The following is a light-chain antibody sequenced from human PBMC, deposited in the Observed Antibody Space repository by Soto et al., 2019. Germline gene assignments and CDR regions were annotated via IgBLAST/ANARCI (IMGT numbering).Light chain of an antibody. CDR3: TSYTSINTLI. Sequence: QSVLTQPASVSGSPGQSITITCTGTSSDVGGHKYVSWYQQYPGKAPKVMIYEVTNRPSGVSNRFSGSKSGNTASLTISGLQAEDEADYYCTSYTSINTLIFGGGTKVTVL. J-gene: IGLJ2*01. CDR2: EVT. V-gene: IGLV2-14*01. CDR1: SSDVGGHKY.